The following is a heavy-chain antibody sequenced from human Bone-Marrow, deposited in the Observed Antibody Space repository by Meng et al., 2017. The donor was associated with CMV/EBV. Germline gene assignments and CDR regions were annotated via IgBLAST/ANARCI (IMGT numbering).Heavy chain of an antibody. CDR2: IISKSDGGTT. CDR3: ARGYCSSTSCYHNWFDP. D-gene: IGHD2-2*01. V-gene: IGHV3-15*01. CDR1: GFTFTNAW. J-gene: IGHJ5*02. Sequence: WGSLRLSCAASGFTFTNAWMSWVRQAPGKGLEWVGRIISKSDGGTTDYAATVKGRFTISRDDSENTLHLQMNSLRAEDTAVYYCARGYCSSTSCYHNWFDPWGQGTLVTVSS.